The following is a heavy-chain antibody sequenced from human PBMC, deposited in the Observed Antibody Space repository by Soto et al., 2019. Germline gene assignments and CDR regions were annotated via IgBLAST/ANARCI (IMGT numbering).Heavy chain of an antibody. V-gene: IGHV1-24*01. CDR1: GYTLTELS. CDR3: ALLPYDSSGPGAFDI. Sequence: ASVKVSCKVSGYTLTELSMHWVRQAPGKGLEWMGGFDPEDGETIYAQKFQGRVTMTEDTSTDTAYMELSSLRSEDTAVYYCALLPYDSSGPGAFDIWGQGTMVTVSS. CDR2: FDPEDGET. J-gene: IGHJ3*02. D-gene: IGHD3-22*01.